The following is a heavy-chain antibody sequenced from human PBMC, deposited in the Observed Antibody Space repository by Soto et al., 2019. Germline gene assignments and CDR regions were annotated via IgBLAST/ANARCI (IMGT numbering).Heavy chain of an antibody. CDR1: GYTFTSYG. CDR3: ARVQSHPYAVTTYGWFDP. CDR2: ISAYNGNT. Sequence: SVKVSCKASGYTFTSYGISWVRQAPGQGLEWIGWISAYNGNTNYAQKLQGRVTMTTDTSTSTAYMELRSLRSDDTAVYYCARVQSHPYAVTTYGWFDPWGQGTLVTVSS. J-gene: IGHJ5*02. D-gene: IGHD4-17*01. V-gene: IGHV1-18*01.